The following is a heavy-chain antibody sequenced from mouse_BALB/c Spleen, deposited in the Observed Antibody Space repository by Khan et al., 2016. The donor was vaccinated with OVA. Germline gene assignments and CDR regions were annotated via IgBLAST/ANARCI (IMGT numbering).Heavy chain of an antibody. CDR1: GYTFTSFW. Sequence: QVQLQQPGAELVRPGASVKLSCKASGYTFTSFWMNWVTERPGQGHEWIGMIDPSDSETHYNQMFKDKATLTVDKSSSTAYMQLSGLTSEDSAVYYCARGGYGTSFAYWGQGTLVTVSA. D-gene: IGHD2-10*02. CDR2: IDPSDSET. V-gene: IGHV1-61*01. CDR3: ARGGYGTSFAY. J-gene: IGHJ3*01.